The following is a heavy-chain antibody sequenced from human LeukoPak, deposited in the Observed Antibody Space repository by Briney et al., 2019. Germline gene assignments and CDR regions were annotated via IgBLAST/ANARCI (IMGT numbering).Heavy chain of an antibody. CDR2: IYYSGST. D-gene: IGHD5-18*01. CDR3: ASNRGYSYGPYYYYYYMDV. Sequence: PSETLSLTCTVSGGSISSSGYYWDLIRQPPGKGLEWIGSIYYSGSTYYNPSLKSRVTISLDTFNNQFSLKLSSVTAADTAVYYCASNRGYSYGPYYYYYYMDVWGKGTTVTVSS. CDR1: GGSISSSGYY. V-gene: IGHV4-39*07. J-gene: IGHJ6*03.